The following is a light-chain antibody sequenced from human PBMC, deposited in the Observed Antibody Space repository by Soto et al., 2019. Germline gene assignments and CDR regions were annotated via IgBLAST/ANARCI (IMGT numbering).Light chain of an antibody. CDR2: GAS. CDR1: QSVGSSY. Sequence: EIVLTQSPGTLSLSPGERATLSCRASQSVGSSYLAWHQQKPGQAPRLLIYGASSRATGIPDRFSGSGSGTDFTLTISRLEPEDFAVYYCHQYGSSPQTFGQGTKLEIK. CDR3: HQYGSSPQT. J-gene: IGKJ2*01. V-gene: IGKV3-20*01.